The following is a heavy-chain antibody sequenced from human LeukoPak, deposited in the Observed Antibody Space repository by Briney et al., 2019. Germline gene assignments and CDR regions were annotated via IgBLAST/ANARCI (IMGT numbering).Heavy chain of an antibody. Sequence: PGGSLRLSCAASGFTFSSYSMNWVRQAPGKGLEWVSSISSSSSYIYYADSVKGRFTISRDNAKNSLYLQMNSLRAEDTAVYYCARDVVVRGVMGNWFDPWGQGTLVTVSS. D-gene: IGHD3-10*01. CDR3: ARDVVVRGVMGNWFDP. V-gene: IGHV3-21*01. CDR2: ISSSSSYI. CDR1: GFTFSSYS. J-gene: IGHJ5*02.